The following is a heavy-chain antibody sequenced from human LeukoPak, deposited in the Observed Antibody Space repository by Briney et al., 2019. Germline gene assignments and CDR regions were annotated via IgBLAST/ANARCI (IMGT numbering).Heavy chain of an antibody. CDR3: AREYGFGAGSYYP. CDR2: VSYDVYTK. CDR1: GFTFSNYG. D-gene: IGHD3-10*01. Sequence: GGSLRLSCAASGFTFSNYGMHWVRQAPGKGLEWVAVVSYDVYTKYYADSVKGRFTISRDNAKNTLYLQMNSLRAEDTAVYYCAREYGFGAGSYYPWGQGTLVTVSS. V-gene: IGHV3-30*03. J-gene: IGHJ5*02.